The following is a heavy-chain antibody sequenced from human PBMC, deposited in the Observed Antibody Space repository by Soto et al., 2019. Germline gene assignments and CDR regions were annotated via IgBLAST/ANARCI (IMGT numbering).Heavy chain of an antibody. V-gene: IGHV4-4*02. Sequence: QVQMEESGPGLVKPSGTLSLTCAVSGDSISRSTWWSWVRQTPEKGLEWIGEIYQSGITHYSPSLKNRITISLDKSKNEFSLKLTSVTAADAAVYYCARDGHSDSSGIMDVWGRGTTVTVSS. CDR2: IYQSGIT. CDR3: ARDGHSDSSGIMDV. J-gene: IGHJ6*02. CDR1: GDSISRSTW. D-gene: IGHD3-22*01.